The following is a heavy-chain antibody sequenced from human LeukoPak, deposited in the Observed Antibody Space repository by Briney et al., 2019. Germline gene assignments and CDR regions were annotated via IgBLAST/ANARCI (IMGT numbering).Heavy chain of an antibody. CDR3: ARISNWNDGYFDY. CDR1: GGSISSYH. V-gene: IGHV4-59*12. J-gene: IGHJ4*02. Sequence: SETLSLTCTVSGGSISSYHWSWIRQPPGKGLEWIGYIYYSGYTNYNPSLKSRVTISVDTFKNQFSLKLSSVTTADTAVYYCARISNWNDGYFDYWGQGTLVFVSS. CDR2: IYYSGYT. D-gene: IGHD1-1*01.